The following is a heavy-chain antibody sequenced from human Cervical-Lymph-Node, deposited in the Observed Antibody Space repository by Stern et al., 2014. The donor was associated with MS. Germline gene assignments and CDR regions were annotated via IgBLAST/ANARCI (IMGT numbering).Heavy chain of an antibody. CDR1: GFTFSNYG. CDR2: ISFAGSNE. CDR3: AKDPGKNYVSFDYYYYGMDV. J-gene: IGHJ6*02. V-gene: IGHV3-30*18. Sequence: QVQLVQSGGGVVQPGRSLRLSCAASGFTFSNYGMHWVRQAPGKGLEWVAVISFAGSNEYYADSVKGRFSISRDNSKNTLYLQMNSLRAEDTAVYYCAKDPGKNYVSFDYYYYGMDVWGQGTTVTVSS. D-gene: IGHD5-24*01.